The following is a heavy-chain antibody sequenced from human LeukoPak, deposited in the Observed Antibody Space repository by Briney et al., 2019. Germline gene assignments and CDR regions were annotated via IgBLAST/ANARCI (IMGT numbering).Heavy chain of an antibody. CDR1: GGSISSGGYY. V-gene: IGHV4-30-2*01. D-gene: IGHD6-13*01. CDR2: MYQSGSS. Sequence: SETLSLTCTVSGGSISSGGYYWSWIRQPPGKGLEWIGYMYQSGSSYYNPSLRGRVTISGDKSNNQFSLKLDSVTAADTAVYYCARERGRDSSSWYKYYDIWGQGTMVTVSS. J-gene: IGHJ3*02. CDR3: ARERGRDSSSWYKYYDI.